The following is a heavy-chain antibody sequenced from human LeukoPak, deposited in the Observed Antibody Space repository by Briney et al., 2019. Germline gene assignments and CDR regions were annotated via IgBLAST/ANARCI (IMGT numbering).Heavy chain of an antibody. CDR1: GYSISSGYH. CDR3: ARVVVAGSRYFDY. V-gene: IGHV4-38-2*02. CDR2: IYHSGST. D-gene: IGHD6-19*01. J-gene: IGHJ4*02. Sequence: PSETLSLTCTVSGYSISSGYHWGWIRQPPGKGLEWIGSIYHSGSTYYNPSLKSRVTISVDTSKNQFSLKLSSVTAADTAVYYCARVVVAGSRYFDYWGQGTLVTVSS.